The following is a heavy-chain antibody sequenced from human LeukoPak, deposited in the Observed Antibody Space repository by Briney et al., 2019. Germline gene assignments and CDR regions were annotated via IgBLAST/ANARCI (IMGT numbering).Heavy chain of an antibody. D-gene: IGHD3-16*02. J-gene: IGHJ2*01. CDR1: GYTFTGYY. CDR2: INPNSGGT. CDR3: ARGVYDYVWGSYRASGGYFDL. Sequence: ASVKVSCKASGYTFTGYYMHWVRQAPGQGLEWMGWINPNSGGTNYAQKFQGRVTMTRDTSISTAYMELSRLRSDDTAVYYCARGVYDYVWGSYRASGGYFDLWGRGTLVTVSS. V-gene: IGHV1-2*02.